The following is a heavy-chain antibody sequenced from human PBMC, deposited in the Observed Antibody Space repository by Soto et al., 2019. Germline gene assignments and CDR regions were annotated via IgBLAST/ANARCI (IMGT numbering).Heavy chain of an antibody. CDR3: ARTLEAAGTENWFDP. V-gene: IGHV4-4*07. D-gene: IGHD6-13*01. CDR1: GGSISSYY. Sequence: QVQLQESGPGLVKPSETLSLTCSVSGGSISSYYWSWIQQPAGKGLEWIGRIYSSGSTKYNPSLKSRVIMSVDTSKNQFSLKLYSVTAADTAVYYCARTLEAAGTENWFDPWGQGTLVTVSS. CDR2: IYSSGST. J-gene: IGHJ5*02.